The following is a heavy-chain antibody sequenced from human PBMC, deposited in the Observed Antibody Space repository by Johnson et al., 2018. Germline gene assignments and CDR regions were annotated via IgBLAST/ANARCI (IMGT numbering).Heavy chain of an antibody. J-gene: IGHJ6*02. D-gene: IGHD2-2*01. CDR3: ARDPDCSSTSCLGMDV. CDR1: GFTFSSYG. Sequence: QVQLVQSGGGVVQPGRSLRLSCAASGFTFSSYGMHWVRQAPGKGLEWVAVIWYDGSNKYYADSVKGRFTISRDNSKNTLYLQMNSVRAEDTAVYYCARDPDCSSTSCLGMDVWGQGTTVTVSS. V-gene: IGHV3-33*01. CDR2: IWYDGSNK.